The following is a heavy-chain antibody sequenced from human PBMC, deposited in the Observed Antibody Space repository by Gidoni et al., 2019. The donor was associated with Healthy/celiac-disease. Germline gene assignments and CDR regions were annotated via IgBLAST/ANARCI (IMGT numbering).Heavy chain of an antibody. CDR3: ASEIMITFGGGTTNI. D-gene: IGHD3-16*01. Sequence: EVQLVESGGGLVKTGGSLRRPCAASGLTFSSYSMNWVRQAPGKGLEWVSSISSSSSYIYYADSVKGRFTISRDNAKNSLYLQMNSLRAEDTAVYYCASEIMITFGGGTTNIWGQGTLVTVSS. J-gene: IGHJ4*02. CDR2: ISSSSSYI. V-gene: IGHV3-21*01. CDR1: GLTFSSYS.